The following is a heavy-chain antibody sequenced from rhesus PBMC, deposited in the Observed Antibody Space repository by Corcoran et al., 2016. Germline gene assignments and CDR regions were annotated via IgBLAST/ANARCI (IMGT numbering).Heavy chain of an antibody. Sequence: EVTLVQSGPEVKKPVASVKISCKASGYTSHDSYLHCVLQAPGTGLEWMGSVEPEDGEPRHAQKFQDRAPISPDTSTDTAYMELSSLRSEDTAVYYCATGKSYSNYVFDYWGQGVLVTVSS. D-gene: IGHD4-23*01. CDR2: VEPEDGEP. J-gene: IGHJ4*01. CDR1: GYTSHDSY. V-gene: IGHV1-111*02. CDR3: ATGKSYSNYVFDY.